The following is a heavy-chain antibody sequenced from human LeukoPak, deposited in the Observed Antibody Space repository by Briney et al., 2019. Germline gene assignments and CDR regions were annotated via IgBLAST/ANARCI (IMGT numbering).Heavy chain of an antibody. D-gene: IGHD4-17*01. CDR2: TYYSGST. V-gene: IGHV4-59*01. CDR3: ARASGDYGTLDY. CDR1: GGSISSYY. J-gene: IGHJ4*02. Sequence: PSETLSLTCTVSGGSISSYYWSWIRQPPGKGLEWIGYTYYSGSTNYNPSLKSRVTISVDTSKNQFSLKLSSVTAADTAVYYCARASGDYGTLDYWGQGTLVTVSS.